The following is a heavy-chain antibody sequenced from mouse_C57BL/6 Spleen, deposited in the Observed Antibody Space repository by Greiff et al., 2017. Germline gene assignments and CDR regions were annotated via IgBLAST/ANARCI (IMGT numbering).Heavy chain of an antibody. CDR3: AREATVVAEGYAMDY. Sequence: DVQLQQPGPELVKPGASVKISCKASGYSFTGYYMHWVKQSHGNILDWIGYIYPYNGVSSYNQKFKGKATLTVDKSSSTAYMELRSLTSEDSAVYYCAREATVVAEGYAMDYWGQGTSVTVSS. CDR2: IYPYNGVS. CDR1: GYSFTGYY. J-gene: IGHJ4*01. V-gene: IGHV1-31*01. D-gene: IGHD1-1*01.